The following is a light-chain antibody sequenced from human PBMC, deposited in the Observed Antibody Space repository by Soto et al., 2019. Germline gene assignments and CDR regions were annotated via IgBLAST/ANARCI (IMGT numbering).Light chain of an antibody. CDR1: QSVGKY. V-gene: IGKV3D-15*01. J-gene: IGKJ5*01. CDR2: GVS. Sequence: IVMTQSPSTLSLSPGSRPTLSCRASQSVGKYLVWYQQKPGQAPRLLXYGVSSRATGIPARFSGSGSGTEFTLTISSLQSEDFAVYYCQQYNNWPSITFGQGTRLEIK. CDR3: QQYNNWPSIT.